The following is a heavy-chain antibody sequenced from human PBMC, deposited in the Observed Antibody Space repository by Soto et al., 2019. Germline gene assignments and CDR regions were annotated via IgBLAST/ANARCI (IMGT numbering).Heavy chain of an antibody. CDR2: ISGSGIST. CDR1: GITFSSYA. CDR3: AKNSERSAYSSFDY. V-gene: IGHV3-23*01. D-gene: IGHD3-3*01. Sequence: EVQLLESGGGLVQPGGCLRVSCAASGITFSSYAMSWVRQAPGKGLEWVSGISGSGISTYYADSVKGRFTISRDNSKNTLYPQTNSLTAEATAVYYCAKNSERSAYSSFDYWGQETLVTVSS. J-gene: IGHJ4*02.